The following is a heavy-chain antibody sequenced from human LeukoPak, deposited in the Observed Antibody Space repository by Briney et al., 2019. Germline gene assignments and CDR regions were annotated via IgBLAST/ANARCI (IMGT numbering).Heavy chain of an antibody. D-gene: IGHD2-8*01. CDR2: IYSSGAT. V-gene: IGHV4-4*08. Sequence: SETLSLTCTVSGGYGSDYKWNWIRQPPGKGLEWIGYIYSSGATNYNPSLKSRVTLSIDTSKNQFSLTLSSVIAADTAVYYCAREWSAFDIWGQGTMVTVSS. CDR3: AREWSAFDI. CDR1: GGYGSDYK. J-gene: IGHJ3*02.